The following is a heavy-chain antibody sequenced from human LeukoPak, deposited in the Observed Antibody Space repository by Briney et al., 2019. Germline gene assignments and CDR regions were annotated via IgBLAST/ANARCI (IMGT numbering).Heavy chain of an antibody. CDR2: INHSGST. D-gene: IGHD3-3*01. J-gene: IGHJ3*02. V-gene: IGHV4-34*01. Sequence: SETLSLTCAVYGGSFSGYYWSWIRQPPGKGLEWIGEINHSGSTNYNPSLKSRVTISVDTSKNQFSLKLSSVTAADTAVYYCARSITIFGVVMKDAFDIWGQGTMVTVSS. CDR3: ARSITIFGVVMKDAFDI. CDR1: GGSFSGYY.